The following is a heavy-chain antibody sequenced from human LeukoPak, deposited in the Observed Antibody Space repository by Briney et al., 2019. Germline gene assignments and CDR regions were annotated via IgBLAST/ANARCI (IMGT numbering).Heavy chain of an antibody. V-gene: IGHV1-69*05. J-gene: IGHJ4*02. CDR1: GGTFSSYA. CDR3: ARVQQHTSITIFGVVISLPDY. Sequence: ASVKVSCKASGGTFSSYAISWVRQAPGQGLEWMGGIIPIFGTANYAQKFQGRVTMTTDTSTSTAYMELRSLRSDDTAVYYCARVQQHTSITIFGVVISLPDYWGQGTLVTVSS. CDR2: IIPIFGTA. D-gene: IGHD3-3*01.